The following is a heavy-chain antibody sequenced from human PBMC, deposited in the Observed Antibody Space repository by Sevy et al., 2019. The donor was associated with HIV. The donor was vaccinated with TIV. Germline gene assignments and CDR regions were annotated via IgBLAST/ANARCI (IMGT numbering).Heavy chain of an antibody. D-gene: IGHD2-2*01. J-gene: IGHJ6*02. Sequence: GGSLRLSCAASGFTFSTYGMHWVRQAPGKGLERVAFIRFDGTIQYYTDSVKGRLTISRDNSKNTLYLQMNSLRAEDTAVYFCAKVLHIVVVPAAIDYYYGMDVWGQGTMVTVSS. CDR1: GFTFSTYG. V-gene: IGHV3-30*02. CDR2: IRFDGTIQ. CDR3: AKVLHIVVVPAAIDYYYGMDV.